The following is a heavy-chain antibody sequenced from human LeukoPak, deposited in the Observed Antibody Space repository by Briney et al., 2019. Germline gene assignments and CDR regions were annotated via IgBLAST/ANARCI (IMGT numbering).Heavy chain of an antibody. CDR3: ARTVGARYYFDD. CDR2: INWNGGST. J-gene: IGHJ4*02. CDR1: GFTFSNAW. V-gene: IGHV3-20*04. D-gene: IGHD1-26*01. Sequence: GGSLRLSCAASGFTFSNAWMSWVRQAPGKGLEWVSGINWNGGSTGYADSVKGRFTISRDNAKNSLYLQMNSLRAEDTALYYCARTVGARYYFDDWGQGTLVTVSS.